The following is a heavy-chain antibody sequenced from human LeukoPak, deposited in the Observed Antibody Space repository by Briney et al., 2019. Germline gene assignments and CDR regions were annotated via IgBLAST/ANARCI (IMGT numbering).Heavy chain of an antibody. Sequence: GRSLRPSCAASGFTFSNYWMHWVRQAPGKGLVWVSRINTDGSSTNYADSVKGRFTISRDNAKNTVYPQMNSLRVEDTAAYYCAIAKGAFDIWGQGTLVTVSS. CDR2: INTDGSST. V-gene: IGHV3-74*01. J-gene: IGHJ3*02. D-gene: IGHD2-21*01. CDR3: AIAKGAFDI. CDR1: GFTFSNYW.